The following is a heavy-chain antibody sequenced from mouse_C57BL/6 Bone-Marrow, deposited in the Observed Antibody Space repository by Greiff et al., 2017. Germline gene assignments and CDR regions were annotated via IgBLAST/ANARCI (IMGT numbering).Heavy chain of an antibody. D-gene: IGHD1-1*01. CDR1: GYTFTSYW. CDR2: INPSSGYT. Sequence: QVQLQQSGAELAKPGASVKLSCKASGYTFTSYWMHWVKQRPGQGLEWIGYINPSSGYTKYNQKFKDKAKLTADKASSTAYMQLSSLTYEDSAVYYCARRGSSHFDYWGQGTTLTVSS. CDR3: ARRGSSHFDY. J-gene: IGHJ2*01. V-gene: IGHV1-7*01.